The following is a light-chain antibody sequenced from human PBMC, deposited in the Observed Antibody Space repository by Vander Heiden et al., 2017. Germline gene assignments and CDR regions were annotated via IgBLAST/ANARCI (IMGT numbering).Light chain of an antibody. Sequence: STDLPQPTLVSVSPGQTAKNTCSGDALPNQYAYWYRQKPGPAPVLETYKNRKRPSGIPERFSGSTSGTTVTLTITGVQAEDEADCYCQSADSRGSVVFGGGTKLTVL. CDR1: ALPNQY. J-gene: IGLJ2*01. CDR3: QSADSRGSVV. CDR2: KNR. V-gene: IGLV3-25*03.